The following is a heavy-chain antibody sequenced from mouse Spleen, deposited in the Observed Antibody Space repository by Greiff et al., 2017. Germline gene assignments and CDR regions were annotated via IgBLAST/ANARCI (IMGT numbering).Heavy chain of an antibody. CDR2: INSNGGST. J-gene: IGHJ2*01. D-gene: IGHD2-14*01. V-gene: IGHV5-6-2*01. Sequence: EVMLVESGGGLVKPGGSLKLSCAASGFTFSSYAMSWVRQTPEKRLEWVAAINSNGGSTYYPDTVKDRFTISRDNAKNTLYLQMSSLRSEDTALYYCARWDRYDGALAFDYWGQGTTLTVSS. CDR3: ARWDRYDGALAFDY. CDR1: GFTFSSYA.